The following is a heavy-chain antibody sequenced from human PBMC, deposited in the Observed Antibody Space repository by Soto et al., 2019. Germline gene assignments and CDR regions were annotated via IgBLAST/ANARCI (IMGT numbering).Heavy chain of an antibody. CDR3: ARDGVGLPIFDT. CDR1: GGSISSYY. Sequence: SETLSLTCTVSGGSISSYYWSWIRQPPGKGLEWIGYIYYSGSTNYNPSLKSRVTISVDTSKNQFSLKLSSVTAADTAVYYCARDGVGLPIFDTWGQETLVTVS. CDR2: IYYSGST. V-gene: IGHV4-59*01. J-gene: IGHJ4*02. D-gene: IGHD3-3*01.